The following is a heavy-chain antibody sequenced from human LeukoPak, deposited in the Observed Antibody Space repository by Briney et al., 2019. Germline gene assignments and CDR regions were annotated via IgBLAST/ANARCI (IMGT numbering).Heavy chain of an antibody. Sequence: EGSLRLSCAASGFTFSSNGMSWVRQAPGKGLEWVSVIGGSGGNIHYADSVKGRFTISRDNSKNTLYLQMNSLRAEDTATYYCAKDLRWSFDYWGQGTLVTVSS. CDR2: IGGSGGNI. D-gene: IGHD4-23*01. CDR1: GFTFSSNG. J-gene: IGHJ4*02. CDR3: AKDLRWSFDY. V-gene: IGHV3-23*01.